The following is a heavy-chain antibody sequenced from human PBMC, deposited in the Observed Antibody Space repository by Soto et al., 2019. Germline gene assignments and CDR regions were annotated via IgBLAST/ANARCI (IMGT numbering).Heavy chain of an antibody. CDR3: ARRGAYNWNDNVDY. CDR2: IYYSGST. Sequence: SETLSLTCTVSGGSISGSSYYWGWIRQPPGKGLEWIGSIYYSGSTYYNPSLKSRVTISVDTSKNQFSLKLSSVTAADTAVYYCARRGAYNWNDNVDYWGQGTLVTVSS. CDR1: GGSISGSSYY. J-gene: IGHJ4*02. V-gene: IGHV4-39*01. D-gene: IGHD1-1*01.